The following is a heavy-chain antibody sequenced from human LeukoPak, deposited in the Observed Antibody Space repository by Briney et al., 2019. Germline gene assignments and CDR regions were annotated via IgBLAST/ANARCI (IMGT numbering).Heavy chain of an antibody. Sequence: ASVKVSCKASGYTFTGYYMHWVRQAPGQGLEWMGRINPNSGGTNYAQKFQGRVTMTRDTSISTAYMELSRLRSDDTAVYYCARDMVRGVMIPDYWGQGTLVTVSS. V-gene: IGHV1-2*06. J-gene: IGHJ4*02. CDR3: ARDMVRGVMIPDY. D-gene: IGHD3-10*01. CDR1: GYTFTGYY. CDR2: INPNSGGT.